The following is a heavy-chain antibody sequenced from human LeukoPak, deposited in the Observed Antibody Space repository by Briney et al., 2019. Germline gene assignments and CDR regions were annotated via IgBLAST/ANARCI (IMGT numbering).Heavy chain of an antibody. CDR1: GFTFSSYW. CDR3: ARDRGIVGARVWFDP. CDR2: IKQDGSKK. D-gene: IGHD1-26*01. J-gene: IGHJ5*02. V-gene: IGHV3-7*01. Sequence: GGSLRLSCAASGFTFSSYWMSWVRQAPGKGLEWVANIKQDGSKKYYVDSVKGRFTISRDNAKNSLYLQMNSLRAEDTAVYYCARDRGIVGARVWFDPWGQGTLVTVSS.